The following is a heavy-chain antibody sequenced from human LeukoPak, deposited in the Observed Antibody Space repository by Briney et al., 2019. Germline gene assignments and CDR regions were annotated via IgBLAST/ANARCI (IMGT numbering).Heavy chain of an antibody. Sequence: HPGGSLRLSCAASGFTFVGNAVTWVRQAPGKGLEWVSTISGSGDTYYADSVKGRFTISRDNSKNTLYLAMYSLRAEDTAVYYCAKDRDHISGAGSFDYWGQGTLVTVSS. J-gene: IGHJ4*02. CDR3: AKDRDHISGAGSFDY. V-gene: IGHV3-23*01. CDR1: GFTFVGNA. CDR2: ISGSGDT. D-gene: IGHD6-13*01.